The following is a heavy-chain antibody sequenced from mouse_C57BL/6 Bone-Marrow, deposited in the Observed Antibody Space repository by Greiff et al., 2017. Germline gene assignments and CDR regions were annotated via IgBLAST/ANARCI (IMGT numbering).Heavy chain of an antibody. V-gene: IGHV5-9-1*02. CDR2: ISSGGDYI. Sequence: DVMLVESGEGLVKPGGSLKLSCAASGFTFSSYAMSWVRQTPEKRLEWVAYISSGGDYIYYADTVKGRFTISRDNARNTLYLQMSSLKSEDTAMYYCTREAYYSNYGGLYFDVWGTGTTVTVSS. CDR1: GFTFSSYA. D-gene: IGHD2-5*01. J-gene: IGHJ1*03. CDR3: TREAYYSNYGGLYFDV.